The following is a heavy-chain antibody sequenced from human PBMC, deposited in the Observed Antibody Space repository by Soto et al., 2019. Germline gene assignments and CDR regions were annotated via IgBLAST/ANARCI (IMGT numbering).Heavy chain of an antibody. CDR1: VYTFTAYY. J-gene: IGHJ4*02. V-gene: IGHV1-2*04. CDR3: AREGDDYNYDY. CDR2: INPNTGGT. Sequence: ASVKVSCKASVYTFTAYYIHWMRHSPGQGPEWMGSINPNTGGTNYARKFQGWVTMTRDTSISTAYLELSSLRSNDTAIYYCAREGDDYNYDYWGQGTQVTVSS. D-gene: IGHD4-4*01.